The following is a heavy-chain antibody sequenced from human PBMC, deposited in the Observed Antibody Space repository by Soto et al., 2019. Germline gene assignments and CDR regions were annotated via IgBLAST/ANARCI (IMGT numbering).Heavy chain of an antibody. D-gene: IGHD6-19*01. J-gene: IGHJ4*02. CDR3: ASRISGWFFDY. Sequence: EVQLLESGGGLVQPGGSLRLSCAASGFTFSSYAMNWVRQAPGKGLEWVSVISGSGDSTYYADSVKGRFTISRYNSKNTLYLQMNSLRAEDTAVYYCASRISGWFFDYWGQGTLVTVSS. CDR2: ISGSGDST. V-gene: IGHV3-23*01. CDR1: GFTFSSYA.